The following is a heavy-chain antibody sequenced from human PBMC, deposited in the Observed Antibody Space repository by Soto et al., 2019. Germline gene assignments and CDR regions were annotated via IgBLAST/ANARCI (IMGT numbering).Heavy chain of an antibody. CDR3: ASVSTRIAAAGQPYYYYYMDV. Sequence: SVKVSCKASGGTFSSYTISWVRQAPGQGLEWMGRIIPILGIANYAQKFQGRVTITADKSTSTAYMELSSLRSEDTAVYYCASVSTRIAAAGQPYYYYYMDVWGKGTTVTVSS. J-gene: IGHJ6*03. CDR1: GGTFSSYT. CDR2: IIPILGIA. V-gene: IGHV1-69*02. D-gene: IGHD6-13*01.